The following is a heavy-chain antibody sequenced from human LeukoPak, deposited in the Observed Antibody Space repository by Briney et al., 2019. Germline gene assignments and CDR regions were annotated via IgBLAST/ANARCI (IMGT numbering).Heavy chain of an antibody. Sequence: SVKVSCKASGGTFSSYATSRVRQAPGQGLEWMGGIIPIFGTANYAQKFQGRVTITTDESTSTAYMELSSLRSEDTAVYYCARGITGTPSNYYYMDVWGKGTTVTVSS. CDR3: ARGITGTPSNYYYMDV. CDR2: IIPIFGTA. CDR1: GGTFSSYA. D-gene: IGHD1-20*01. V-gene: IGHV1-69*05. J-gene: IGHJ6*03.